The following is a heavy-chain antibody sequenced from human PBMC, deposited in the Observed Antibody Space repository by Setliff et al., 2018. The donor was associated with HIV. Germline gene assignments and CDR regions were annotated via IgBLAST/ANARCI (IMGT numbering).Heavy chain of an antibody. J-gene: IGHJ6*02. D-gene: IGHD1-26*01. Sequence: PSETLSLTCTVSGASFTTHYWSLIRQPPGKGLEWIGCISTSGSTNYNPSLKSRVTLSIDMSKNQFSLKMSSVTAADTAVYYCARDSELGLNYHYGMDVWGQGTTVTVSS. CDR1: GASFTTHY. CDR2: ISTSGST. V-gene: IGHV4-4*09. CDR3: ARDSELGLNYHYGMDV.